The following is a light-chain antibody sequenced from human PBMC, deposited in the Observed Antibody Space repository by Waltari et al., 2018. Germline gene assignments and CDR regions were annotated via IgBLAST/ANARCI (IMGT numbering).Light chain of an antibody. CDR2: KDS. Sequence: SYELTQSPSLSVSPGQTARITCSGDALSKQYAHWYQQRPGQAPVLVIYKDSERPSGIPERFSGSSSGTTVTLLISGVQAEDEADYYCQSVDSSSTHGVFGGGTKLTVL. CDR3: QSVDSSSTHGV. J-gene: IGLJ3*02. V-gene: IGLV3-25*03. CDR1: ALSKQY.